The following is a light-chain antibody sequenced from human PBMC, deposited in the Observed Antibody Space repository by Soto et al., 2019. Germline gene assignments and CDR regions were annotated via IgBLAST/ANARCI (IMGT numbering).Light chain of an antibody. Sequence: QSVLTQPRSVSGSPGQSVTISCTGTDSDIGGSNHVSWYQHHPDKAPKVIIYDVTKRPSGVPGRFSGSKSGNTASLTISGLQAEDGADYYCCSYADSSTVVFGTGTKLTVL. CDR2: DVT. V-gene: IGLV2-11*01. CDR3: CSYADSSTVV. CDR1: DSDIGGSNH. J-gene: IGLJ1*01.